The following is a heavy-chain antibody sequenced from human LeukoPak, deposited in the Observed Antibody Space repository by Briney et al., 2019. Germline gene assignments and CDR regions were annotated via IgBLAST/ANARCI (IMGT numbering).Heavy chain of an antibody. CDR1: GFTVSSNY. V-gene: IGHV3-66*01. J-gene: IGHJ4*02. CDR2: IYSGGTT. Sequence: GGSLRLSCAASGFTVSSNYMSWVRQAPGKGLEWVSIIYSGGTTYYADSVKGRFTISRDNSKNILYLQMNSLRAEDTAVYYCARILFATRRVTDPLDYWGQGTLVTVSS. D-gene: IGHD2-15*01. CDR3: ARILFATRRVTDPLDY.